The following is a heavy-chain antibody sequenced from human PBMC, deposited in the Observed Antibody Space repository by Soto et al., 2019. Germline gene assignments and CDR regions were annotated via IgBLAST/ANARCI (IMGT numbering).Heavy chain of an antibody. J-gene: IGHJ3*02. V-gene: IGHV1-18*04. CDR3: AILGYDSTGYYSPDAFDI. Sequence: ASVKVSCKASGYTFTSYGISWVRQAPGQGLEWMGWISAYNGSTNYAQKLQGRVTMTTDTSTSTAYMGLRSLRSDDTAVYYCAILGYDSTGYYSPDAFDISGPGTMVTV. D-gene: IGHD3-22*01. CDR1: GYTFTSYG. CDR2: ISAYNGST.